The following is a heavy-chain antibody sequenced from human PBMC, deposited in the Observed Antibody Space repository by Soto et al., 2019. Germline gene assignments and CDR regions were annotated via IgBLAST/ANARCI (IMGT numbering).Heavy chain of an antibody. CDR2: IGWNSAKI. D-gene: IGHD6-13*01. CDR3: AKDSASSWSECFRY. CDR1: GFTFENHA. Sequence: EVQLVESGGALVQPGRSLRLSCAASGFTFENHAMHWVRQVPGKGLEWVAGIGWNSAKIGYADSVKGRFSISRDNAKRSLYLEMNGLRIEDTALYFCAKDSASSWSECFRYWGRGTLVTVSS. J-gene: IGHJ1*01. V-gene: IGHV3-9*01.